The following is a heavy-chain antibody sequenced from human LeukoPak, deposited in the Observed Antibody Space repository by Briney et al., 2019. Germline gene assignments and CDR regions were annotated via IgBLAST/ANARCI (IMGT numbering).Heavy chain of an antibody. CDR2: IKQDGSEK. Sequence: SGGSLRLSCAASGFTFSSYAMSWVRQAPGKGLEWVANIKQDGSEKNYVESVKGRFTISRDNAKNSLYLQTNSLRAEDTAVYYCARAGQEWFGELGFDQWGQGTLVIVSS. CDR1: GFTFSSYA. J-gene: IGHJ4*02. D-gene: IGHD3-10*01. V-gene: IGHV3-7*01. CDR3: ARAGQEWFGELGFDQ.